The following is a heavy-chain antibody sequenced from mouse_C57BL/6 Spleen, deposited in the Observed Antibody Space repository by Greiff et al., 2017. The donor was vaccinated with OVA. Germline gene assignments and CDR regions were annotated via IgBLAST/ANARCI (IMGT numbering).Heavy chain of an antibody. CDR3: ARYIRGGMDY. CDR2: IYPGDGDT. CDR1: GYAFSSSW. V-gene: IGHV1-82*01. D-gene: IGHD1-3*01. J-gene: IGHJ4*01. Sequence: QVQLQQSGPELVKPGASVKISCKASGYAFSSSWMNWVKQRPGKGLEWIGRIYPGDGDTNYNGKFKGKATLTADKSSSTAYMQLSSLTSEDSAVYFCARYIRGGMDYWGQGTSVTVSS.